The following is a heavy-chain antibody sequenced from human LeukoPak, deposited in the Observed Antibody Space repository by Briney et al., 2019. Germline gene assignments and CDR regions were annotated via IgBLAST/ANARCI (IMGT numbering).Heavy chain of an antibody. CDR3: AGDAITMIRGVTNYFDY. J-gene: IGHJ4*02. CDR2: IYNTGST. Sequence: SETLSLTCTVSGGSINNYYWSWIRQPPGKGLEWISYIYNTGSTNYNPSLKSRVTISADTSKNQFSLKLSSVTAADTAVYYCAGDAITMIRGVTNYFDYWGQGTLVTVSS. D-gene: IGHD3-10*01. CDR1: GGSINNYY. V-gene: IGHV4-59*01.